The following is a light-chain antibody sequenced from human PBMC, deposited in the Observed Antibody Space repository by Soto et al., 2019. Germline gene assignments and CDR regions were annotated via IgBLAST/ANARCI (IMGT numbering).Light chain of an antibody. V-gene: IGKV3-20*01. Sequence: EIVLTQSPGTLSLSPGERATLSCRASQSVSSNYLAWYQQKPGQAPRLLIYGASSRATGIPDRFSGSGSGTGFTLTISRLEPEDFAVYYCQQYGSSPVALGQGTKVDIK. J-gene: IGKJ1*01. CDR1: QSVSSNY. CDR3: QQYGSSPVA. CDR2: GAS.